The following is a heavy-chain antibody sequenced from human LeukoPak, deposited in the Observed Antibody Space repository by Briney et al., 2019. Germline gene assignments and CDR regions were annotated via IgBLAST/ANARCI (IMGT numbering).Heavy chain of an antibody. V-gene: IGHV4-59*01. CDR3: ARYIVSYPHDAFDI. Sequence: SETLSLTCTVSGGSISSYYWSWIRQPPGKGLEWIGYIYYSGSTSYNPSLKSRVTISVDTSKKQFSLKLSSVTAADAAFYYCARYIVSYPHDAFDIWGQGTMVTVSS. CDR1: GGSISSYY. D-gene: IGHD1-26*01. J-gene: IGHJ3*02. CDR2: IYYSGST.